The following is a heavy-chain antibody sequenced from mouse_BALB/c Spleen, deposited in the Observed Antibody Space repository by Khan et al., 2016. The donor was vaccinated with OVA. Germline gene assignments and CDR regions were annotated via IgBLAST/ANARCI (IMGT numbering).Heavy chain of an antibody. CDR2: INPSNGYT. CDR1: GYTFTSYT. CDR3: VRDGAYHRNDGWFAY. V-gene: IGHV1-4*01. J-gene: IGHJ3*01. D-gene: IGHD2-14*01. Sequence: QVQLKESGAELARPGASVKMSCKASGYTFTSYTIHWIKERPGQGLEWIGNINPSNGYTNYNQKFKDKATLTTDKSSTTAYLQLSSLTSDDSAVYNCVRDGAYHRNDGWFAYWGQGTLVTVST.